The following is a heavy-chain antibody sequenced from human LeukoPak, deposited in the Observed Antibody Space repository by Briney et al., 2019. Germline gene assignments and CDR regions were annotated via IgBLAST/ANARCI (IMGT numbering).Heavy chain of an antibody. Sequence: SETLSLTCTVSGGSISSYYWSWIRQPPGKGLEWIGYIYYSGSTNYNPSLKSRVTISVDTSKNQFSLKLGSATAADTAVYYCARARRHGNYGNLYYYDSSGYFDYWGQGTLVTVSS. J-gene: IGHJ4*02. CDR2: IYYSGST. CDR3: ARARRHGNYGNLYYYDSSGYFDY. D-gene: IGHD3-22*01. V-gene: IGHV4-59*01. CDR1: GGSISSYY.